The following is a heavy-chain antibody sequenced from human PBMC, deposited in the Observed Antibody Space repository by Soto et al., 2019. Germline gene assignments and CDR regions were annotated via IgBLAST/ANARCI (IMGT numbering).Heavy chain of an antibody. CDR2: MNPKNGNT. CDR1: GNTVPNYA. J-gene: IGHJ5*02. CDR3: AKAGWLGWFDP. Sequence: ASVKVSCKASGNTVPNYAIHWVRQATGQGLEWMGWMNPKNGNTGYAQKFQGRVTMTRNTSITTAYMELSSLRSEDTAVYYCAKAGWLGWFDPWG. D-gene: IGHD1-1*01. V-gene: IGHV1-8*02.